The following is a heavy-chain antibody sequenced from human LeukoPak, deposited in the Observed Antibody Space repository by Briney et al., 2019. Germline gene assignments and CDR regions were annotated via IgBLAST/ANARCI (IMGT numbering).Heavy chain of an antibody. D-gene: IGHD5-12*01. J-gene: IGHJ4*02. CDR3: ARNIGVTSGYEGGSHDY. CDR2: IIPIFGTA. V-gene: IGHV1-69*13. CDR1: GGTFSSYA. Sequence: SVKVSCKASGGTFSSYAISWVRQAPGQGLEWMGGIIPIFGTANYAQKFQGRVTITADESTSTAYMELSSLRSEDTAVYYCARNIGVTSGYEGGSHDYWGQGTLVTVSS.